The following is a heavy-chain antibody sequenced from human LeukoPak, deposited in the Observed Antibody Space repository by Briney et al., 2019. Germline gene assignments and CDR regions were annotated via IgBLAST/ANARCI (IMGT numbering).Heavy chain of an antibody. CDR3: ARDWADGFDY. Sequence: GGSLRLSCEASGFTLRSYWMTWVRQAPGKGLDWVASMKQDGSEKYYVDSVKGRFTISRDNAKNSLYLQMNSLRAEDTPVYYCARDWADGFDYWGQGTLVTASS. D-gene: IGHD3-16*01. CDR1: GFTLRSYW. V-gene: IGHV3-7*01. CDR2: MKQDGSEK. J-gene: IGHJ4*02.